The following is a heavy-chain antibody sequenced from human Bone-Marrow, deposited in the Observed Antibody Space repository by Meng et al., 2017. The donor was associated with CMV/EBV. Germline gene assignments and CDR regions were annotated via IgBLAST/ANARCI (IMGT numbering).Heavy chain of an antibody. Sequence: SVKVSCKASGGTFSSYAISWVRQAPGQGLEWMRGIIPILGIANYAQKFQGRVTITADKSTSTAYMELSSLRSEDTAVYYCARQGPPRTVPPFGMDVWGQGNTVTVSS. CDR2: IIPILGIA. CDR1: GGTFSSYA. D-gene: IGHD2-2*01. V-gene: IGHV1-69*10. J-gene: IGHJ6*02. CDR3: ARQGPPRTVPPFGMDV.